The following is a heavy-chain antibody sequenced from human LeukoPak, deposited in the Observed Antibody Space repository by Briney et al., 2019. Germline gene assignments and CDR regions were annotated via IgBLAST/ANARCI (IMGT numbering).Heavy chain of an antibody. CDR3: ARQKWEQQGRDYYFNGLDV. J-gene: IGHJ6*02. CDR2: IYLYGTT. D-gene: IGHD1/OR15-1a*01. CDR1: IGSISSSKW. Sequence: SETLSLTCSVSIGSISSSKWWSWLRQSPVKGLEWIGEIYLYGTTNYNPSFTSRVTMSVDRSRNQFSLKLTSVTAADTAVYYCARQKWEQQGRDYYFNGLDVWGPGTTVIVSS. V-gene: IGHV4-4*02.